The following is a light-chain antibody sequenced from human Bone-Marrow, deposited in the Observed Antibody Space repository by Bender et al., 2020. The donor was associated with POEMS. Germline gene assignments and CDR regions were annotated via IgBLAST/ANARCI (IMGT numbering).Light chain of an antibody. CDR1: VTDPYNYRY. CDR3: SSFIMGYIVVV. Sequence: HSALTQPASVSGSPGESITISCTGTVTDPYNYRYVSWYQQHPGKAPKLLISEVTNRPSGVSDRFSGSKSGNTASLTISGLQPDDEADYYCSSFIMGYIVVVFGGGTKVTVL. CDR2: EVT. V-gene: IGLV2-14*01. J-gene: IGLJ2*01.